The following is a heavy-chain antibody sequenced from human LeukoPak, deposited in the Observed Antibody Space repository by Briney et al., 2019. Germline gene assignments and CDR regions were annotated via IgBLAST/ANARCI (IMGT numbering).Heavy chain of an antibody. Sequence: GASVKVSCKASGYAFTSCGISWVRQAPGQGLEWMGWISSYNGKTNYPQKLQDRLTMTADTSTNTAYMELRSLRSDDTAVYYCARGLFSVTGGAAYFDFWGQGTLVTVSS. CDR3: ARGLFSVTGGAAYFDF. V-gene: IGHV1-18*01. CDR1: GYAFTSCG. CDR2: ISSYNGKT. D-gene: IGHD4-23*01. J-gene: IGHJ4*02.